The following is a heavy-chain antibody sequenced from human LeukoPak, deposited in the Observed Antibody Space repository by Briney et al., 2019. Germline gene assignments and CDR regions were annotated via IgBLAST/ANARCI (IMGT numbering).Heavy chain of an antibody. CDR2: IYWDDEK. J-gene: IGHJ4*02. CDR3: AGSRGYSYGEAFDY. D-gene: IGHD5-18*01. V-gene: IGHV2-5*02. Sequence: SGPTLVKPTQTLTLTFTFSGFSLSTRGVGVGWIRQPPGKALEWLALIYWDDEKRYSPSLKSRLTITKDTSKNQVVLTMTNMDPVDTATYYCAGSRGYSYGEAFDYWGQGTLVTVSS. CDR1: GFSLSTRGVG.